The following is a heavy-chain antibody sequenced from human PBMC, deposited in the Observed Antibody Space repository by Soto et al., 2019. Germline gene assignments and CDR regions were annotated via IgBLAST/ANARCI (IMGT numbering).Heavy chain of an antibody. J-gene: IGHJ6*03. Sequence: EVQLVESGGALVQPGRSLRLSCIASGFNFKDHGMHWVRQAPGKGLEWGSGITWHSDGMGYADSVKGRFTISRDNAKNSLYLQMNSLRVEDTALYYCAKEDSGFSGDMDVWGKGTTVTVSS. CDR3: AKEDSGFSGDMDV. CDR2: ITWHSDGM. D-gene: IGHD3-10*01. CDR1: GFNFKDHG. V-gene: IGHV3-9*01.